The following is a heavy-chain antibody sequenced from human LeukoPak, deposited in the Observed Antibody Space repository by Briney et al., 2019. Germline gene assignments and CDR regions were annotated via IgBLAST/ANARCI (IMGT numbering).Heavy chain of an antibody. D-gene: IGHD5-12*01. CDR1: GFTFSSYA. J-gene: IGHJ6*03. V-gene: IGHV3-30*04. CDR2: ISYDGSNK. CDR3: ARGGYSGYDGVVLGPDYYYYMDV. Sequence: PGGSLRLSCAASGFTFSSYAMHWVRQAPGKGLEWVAVISYDGSNKYYADSVKGRFTISRDNSKNTLYLQMNSLRAEDTAVYYCARGGYSGYDGVVLGPDYYYYMDVWGKGTTVTVSS.